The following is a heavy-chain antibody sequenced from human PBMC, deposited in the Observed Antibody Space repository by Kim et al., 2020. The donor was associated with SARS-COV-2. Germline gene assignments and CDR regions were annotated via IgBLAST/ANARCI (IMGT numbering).Heavy chain of an antibody. CDR3: ASPPSIAVAGWGC. D-gene: IGHD6-19*01. Sequence: YCRPSLKSRVTISVDTSKNQFSLKLGSVTAADTAGYYCASPPSIAVAGWGCWGQGTLVTVSS. V-gene: IGHV4-39*01. J-gene: IGHJ4*02.